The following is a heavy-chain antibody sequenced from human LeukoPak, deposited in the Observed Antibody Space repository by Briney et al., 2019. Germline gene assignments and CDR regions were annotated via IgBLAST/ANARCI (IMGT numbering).Heavy chain of an antibody. D-gene: IGHD3-9*01. J-gene: IGHJ6*02. Sequence: GESLKISCKGSGYSFTSYWIGWVRQMPGKGLEWMGIIYPGDSDTRYSPSFQGQVTISADKSISTAYLQWSSLKASDTAMYYCARFGYYDILTGPLPPYYYYGMDVWGQGTTVTVSS. CDR3: ARFGYYDILTGPLPPYYYYGMDV. V-gene: IGHV5-51*01. CDR1: GYSFTSYW. CDR2: IYPGDSDT.